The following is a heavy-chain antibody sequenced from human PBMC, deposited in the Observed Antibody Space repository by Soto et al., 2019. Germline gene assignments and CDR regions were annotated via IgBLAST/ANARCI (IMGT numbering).Heavy chain of an antibody. Sequence: QVQLVQSGAEVKKPGSSVKVSCKASGGTFSSYTISWVRQAPGQGLEWMGRIIPILGIANYAQKFQGRVTITADKSTSTAYMELSSLRSEDTAVYYGARDADWGGFVYWGQGTLVTVSS. V-gene: IGHV1-69*08. CDR1: GGTFSSYT. CDR2: IIPILGIA. J-gene: IGHJ4*02. CDR3: ARDADWGGFVY. D-gene: IGHD7-27*01.